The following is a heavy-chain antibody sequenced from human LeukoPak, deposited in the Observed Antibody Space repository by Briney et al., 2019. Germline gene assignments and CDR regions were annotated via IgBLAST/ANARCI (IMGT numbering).Heavy chain of an antibody. CDR2: IYYSGIT. V-gene: IGHV4-59*01. D-gene: IGHD3-22*01. Sequence: SETLSLTCTVSGASISDYYWSWIRQPPGKGLEWIGYIYYSGITNYNPSLKSRVTISVDTSKNQFSLKLSSVTAADTAVYYCARDLRDSSGYWTFDSWGQGTLVTVSS. CDR3: ARDLRDSSGYWTFDS. CDR1: GASISDYY. J-gene: IGHJ4*02.